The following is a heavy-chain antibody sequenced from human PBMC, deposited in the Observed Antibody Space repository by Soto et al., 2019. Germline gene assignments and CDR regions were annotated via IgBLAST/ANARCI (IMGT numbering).Heavy chain of an antibody. V-gene: IGHV4-4*02. Sequence: QVQLQESGPGLVKPSGTLSLTCAVSGDSITNSRWWTWVRQPPGKGLEWIGDILHSGETNYNPSLNRXVFISVDKSQNQFSLRVSSVTAADTAVYYCAYSTGWYRHDVWGQGTLVTVSS. CDR1: GDSITNSRW. J-gene: IGHJ3*01. CDR2: ILHSGET. D-gene: IGHD6-19*01. CDR3: AYSTGWYRHDV.